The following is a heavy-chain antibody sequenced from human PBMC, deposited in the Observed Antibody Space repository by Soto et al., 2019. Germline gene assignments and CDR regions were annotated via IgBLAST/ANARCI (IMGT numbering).Heavy chain of an antibody. Sequence: LSLTCTVSSGSISSYYWNWIRQPPGKGLEWIGSIYYSGNTNYSPSLKSRVTISVDTSKKQFSLKLTSVTAADTAVYYCARVRRVSMMVVVRHDAFDIWGKGTMLTLS. D-gene: IGHD3-22*01. CDR2: IYYSGNT. J-gene: IGHJ3*02. CDR1: SGSISSYY. V-gene: IGHV4-59*01. CDR3: ARVRRVSMMVVVRHDAFDI.